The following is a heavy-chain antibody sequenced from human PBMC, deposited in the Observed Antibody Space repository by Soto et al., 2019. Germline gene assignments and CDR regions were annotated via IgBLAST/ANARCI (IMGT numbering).Heavy chain of an antibody. CDR1: GYTFTSYY. V-gene: IGHV1-46*01. Sequence: ASVKVSCKASGYTFTSYYMHWVRQAPGQGLEWMGIINPSGGSTSYAQKFQGRVTMTRDTSTSTVYMELSSLRSEDTAVYYCASEGDPDDNLLWFGELLFGFDPWGQGTLVTVSS. D-gene: IGHD3-10*01. J-gene: IGHJ5*02. CDR3: ASEGDPDDNLLWFGELLFGFDP. CDR2: INPSGGST.